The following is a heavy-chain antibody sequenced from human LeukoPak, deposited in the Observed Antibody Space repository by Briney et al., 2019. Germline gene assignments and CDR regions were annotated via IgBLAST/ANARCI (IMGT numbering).Heavy chain of an antibody. CDR3: ARGSGNFDY. D-gene: IGHD3-10*01. Sequence: GGSLRLSCAASGFTVSSNYMSWVRQAPGKGLEWVANIKLDGSEKYYVDSVKGRFTISRDNAKNSLYLQMNSLRADDTAVYYCARGSGNFDYWGQGTLVTVSS. CDR1: GFTVSSNY. J-gene: IGHJ4*02. V-gene: IGHV3-7*01. CDR2: IKLDGSEK.